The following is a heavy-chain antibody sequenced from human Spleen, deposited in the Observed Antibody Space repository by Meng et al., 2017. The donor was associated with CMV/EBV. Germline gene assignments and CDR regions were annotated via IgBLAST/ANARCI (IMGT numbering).Heavy chain of an antibody. CDR2: ISSSSSYI. D-gene: IGHD6-19*01. Sequence: GESLKISCAASGFTFSSYSMNWVRQAPGKGLEWVSSISSSSSYIYYADSVKGRFTISRDNAKNSLYLQVNTLRAEDTAVYYCARDQWIDYWGQGTLVTVSS. CDR1: GFTFSSYS. V-gene: IGHV3-21*01. CDR3: ARDQWIDY. J-gene: IGHJ4*02.